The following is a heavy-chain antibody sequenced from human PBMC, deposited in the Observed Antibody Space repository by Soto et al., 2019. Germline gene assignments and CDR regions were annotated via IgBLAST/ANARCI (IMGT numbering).Heavy chain of an antibody. J-gene: IGHJ5*02. V-gene: IGHV5-51*01. CDR2: IYPGDSDT. D-gene: IGHD6-19*01. CDR1: GYSFTSYW. CDR3: ARSGEQWLGEHSNWFDP. Sequence: GESLKISCKGSGYSFTSYWIGWVRQMPGKGLEWMGIIYPGDSDTRYSPSFQGQVTISADKSISTAYLQWSSLKASDTAMYYCARSGEQWLGEHSNWFDPWGQGTLVTVSS.